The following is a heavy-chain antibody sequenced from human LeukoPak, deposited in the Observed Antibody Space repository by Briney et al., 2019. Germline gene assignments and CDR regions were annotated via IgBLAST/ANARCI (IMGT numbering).Heavy chain of an antibody. CDR2: IYRGGST. V-gene: IGHV3-53*01. CDR3: AREGPPTYSTRGDY. J-gene: IGHJ4*02. D-gene: IGHD2-21*01. CDR1: GFTVSSNY. Sequence: PGGSLRLSCAASGFTVSSNYMSWVRQAPGKGLEWVSVIYRGGSTYYADSVKGRFTISRDNSKNTLYLQMNSLRAEDTAVYYCAREGPPTYSTRGDYWGQGTLVTVSS.